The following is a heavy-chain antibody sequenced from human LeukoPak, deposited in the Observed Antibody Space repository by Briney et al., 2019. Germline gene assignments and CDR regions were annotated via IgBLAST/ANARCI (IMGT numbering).Heavy chain of an antibody. V-gene: IGHV4-4*09. Sequence: SETLSLTCTVSGGSISSYYWSWIRQPPGKGLEWIGYIYTSGSTNYKPSLKSRVTISVDTSKNQFSLKLSSVTAADTAVYYCARHEDSSLGYFDYWGQGTLVTVSS. CDR1: GGSISSYY. CDR3: ARHEDSSLGYFDY. D-gene: IGHD6-13*01. J-gene: IGHJ4*02. CDR2: IYTSGST.